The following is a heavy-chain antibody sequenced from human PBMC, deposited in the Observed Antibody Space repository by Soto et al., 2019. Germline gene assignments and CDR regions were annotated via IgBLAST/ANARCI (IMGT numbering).Heavy chain of an antibody. J-gene: IGHJ5*02. Sequence: QVQLQESGPGLVKPSGTLSLTCAVSGGSISSSNWWSWVRQPPGKGLEWIGEIYHSGSTNYNPSLKSRVTISVDKSKNQFSLKLSSVTAADTAVYYCAREKGVFVEREPPRNWFDPWGQGTLVTVSS. CDR2: IYHSGST. V-gene: IGHV4-4*02. CDR3: AREKGVFVEREPPRNWFDP. CDR1: GGSISSSNW. D-gene: IGHD2-15*01.